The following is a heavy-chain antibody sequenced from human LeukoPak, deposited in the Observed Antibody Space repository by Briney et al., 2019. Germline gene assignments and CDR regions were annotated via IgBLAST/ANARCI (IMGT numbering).Heavy chain of an antibody. CDR1: GGSISSGDYY. Sequence: SSQTLSLTCTVSGGSISSGDYYWSWIRQPPGKGLEWIGYIYYSGSTYYNPSLKSRVTISVDTSKNQFSLKLSSVTAADTAVYYCARVGLDWGSIDYWGQGTLVTVSS. V-gene: IGHV4-30-4*01. CDR2: IYYSGST. CDR3: ARVGLDWGSIDY. J-gene: IGHJ4*02. D-gene: IGHD3/OR15-3a*01.